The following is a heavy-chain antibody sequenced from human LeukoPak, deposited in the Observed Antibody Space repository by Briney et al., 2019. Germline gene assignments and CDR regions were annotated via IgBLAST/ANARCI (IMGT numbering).Heavy chain of an antibody. J-gene: IGHJ4*02. Sequence: SETLSLTCTVSGGSISGYYWSWIRQPPGKGLEWIGYVDYSGSTNYNPSLKSRVTISVDTSKNQFSLKLSSVTAADTAVYYCARGIAADYYFDYWGQGTLVTVSS. CDR1: GGSISGYY. D-gene: IGHD6-6*01. V-gene: IGHV4-59*12. CDR3: ARGIAADYYFDY. CDR2: VDYSGST.